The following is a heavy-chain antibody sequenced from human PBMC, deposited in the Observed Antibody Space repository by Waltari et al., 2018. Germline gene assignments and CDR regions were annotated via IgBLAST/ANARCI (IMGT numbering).Heavy chain of an antibody. J-gene: IGHJ3*02. Sequence: QMQLVQSGAEVKKPGASVKVSCKASGYTFSGHYMHWVRQAPGKGLEWMGWINPENGATSYSHKFQGRVTMTRDTSISTPYMELNSLKSDDTAVYYCATTYYDSFSGYFKDAFDIWGQGTLITVSS. CDR3: ATTYYDSFSGYFKDAFDI. V-gene: IGHV1-2*02. CDR2: INPENGAT. CDR1: GYTFSGHY. D-gene: IGHD3-3*01.